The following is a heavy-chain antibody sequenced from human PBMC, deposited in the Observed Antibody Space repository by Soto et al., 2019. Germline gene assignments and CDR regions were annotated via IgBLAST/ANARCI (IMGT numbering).Heavy chain of an antibody. V-gene: IGHV1-69*01. CDR1: GDTFRNYA. J-gene: IGHJ5*02. Sequence: QVQLVQSGAEVKKPGSSVRVSCAASGDTFRNYAISWVRQAPGQGLEWLGGIIPLYGTTNYAQKFQDRVTITADGSTTTAYMDLSSLRSEDTAVYYCARDLGGCSAGSCRYNWFDLWGQGTLVTVSS. CDR2: IIPLYGTT. CDR3: ARDLGGCSAGSCRYNWFDL. D-gene: IGHD2-15*01.